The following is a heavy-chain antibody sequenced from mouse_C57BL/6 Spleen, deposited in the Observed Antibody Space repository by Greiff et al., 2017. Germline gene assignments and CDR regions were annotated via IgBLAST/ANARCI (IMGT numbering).Heavy chain of an antibody. CDR1: GYTFTSYW. CDR3: ARRDYSSWFAY. D-gene: IGHD2-12*01. J-gene: IGHJ3*01. V-gene: IGHV1-50*01. Sequence: QVQLQQPGAELVKPGASVKLSWKASGYTFTSYWMQWVKQRPGQGLEWIGEIDPSDSYTNYNQKFKGKATLTVDTSSSTAYMQLSSLTSEDSAVYYCARRDYSSWFAYWGQGTLVTVSA. CDR2: IDPSDSYT.